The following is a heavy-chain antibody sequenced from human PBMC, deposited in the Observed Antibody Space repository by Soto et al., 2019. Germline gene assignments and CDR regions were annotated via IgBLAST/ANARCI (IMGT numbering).Heavy chain of an antibody. CDR1: GFTFSSYS. D-gene: IGHD2-2*01. J-gene: IGHJ5*02. CDR2: ISSSSNLI. CDR3: VSGYCSTTSCYGGWFDP. V-gene: IGHV3-48*02. Sequence: EVQLVESGGGLVQPGGSLRLSCAGSGFTFSSYSMNWVRQAPGKGLEWVSNISSSSNLIYYADSVKGRFTISRDNAKNSLYLQMNSLRDEDTAIYYCVSGYCSTTSCYGGWFDPWGQGTLVTVSS.